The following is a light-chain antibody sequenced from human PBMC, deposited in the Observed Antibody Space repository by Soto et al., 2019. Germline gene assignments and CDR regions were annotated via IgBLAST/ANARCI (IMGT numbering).Light chain of an antibody. CDR1: QSISDF. J-gene: IGKJ2*01. Sequence: DIQMTQSPSSLSVSVGDRVTITCRASQSISDFLHWYQQVPGKAPKLLIYTSSNLQSGVPSRFSGSGSGTDVSLTISSLQPEDSATYYCQQSYSTPYTFGQGTKLEI. V-gene: IGKV1-39*01. CDR2: TSS. CDR3: QQSYSTPYT.